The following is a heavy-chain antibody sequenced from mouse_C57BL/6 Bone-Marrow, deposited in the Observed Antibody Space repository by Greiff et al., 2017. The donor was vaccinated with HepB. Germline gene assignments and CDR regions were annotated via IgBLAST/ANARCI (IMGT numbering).Heavy chain of an antibody. CDR2: IYPGDGDT. D-gene: IGHD1-1*01. V-gene: IGHV1-82*01. Sequence: QVHVKQSGPELVKPGASVKISCKASGYAFSSSWMNWVKQRPGKGLEWIGRIYPGDGDTNYNGKFKGKATLTADKSSSTAYMQLSSLTSEDSAVYFCARPLITTVVPYAMDYWGQGTSVTVSS. J-gene: IGHJ4*01. CDR3: ARPLITTVVPYAMDY. CDR1: GYAFSSSW.